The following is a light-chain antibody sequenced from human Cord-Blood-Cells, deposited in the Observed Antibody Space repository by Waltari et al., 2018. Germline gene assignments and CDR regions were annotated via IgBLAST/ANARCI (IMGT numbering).Light chain of an antibody. CDR2: EGS. V-gene: IGLV2-23*01. J-gene: IGLJ1*01. CDR1: STDVGGYYL. Sequence: QSALTQPASVSGSPGQSLTISCTGTSTDVGGYYLASWNQQHPGKAPKLMIYEGSKRPSGVSNRFSGSKSGNTASLTISGLQAEDEADYYCCSYAGSSTFVFGTGTKVTVL. CDR3: CSYAGSSTFV.